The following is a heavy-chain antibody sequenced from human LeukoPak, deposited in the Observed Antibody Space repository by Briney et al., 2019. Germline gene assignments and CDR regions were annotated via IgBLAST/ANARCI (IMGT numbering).Heavy chain of an antibody. CDR3: AKSVITMIVVVKNAFDI. Sequence: PGGSLRLSCAASEFTFSNYAMSWVRQAPGKGLEWVSAISGSGGSTYYADSVKGRFTISRDNSKNTLYLQMNSLRAEDTAVYYCAKSVITMIVVVKNAFDIWGQGTMVTVSS. D-gene: IGHD3-22*01. J-gene: IGHJ3*02. V-gene: IGHV3-23*01. CDR2: ISGSGGST. CDR1: EFTFSNYA.